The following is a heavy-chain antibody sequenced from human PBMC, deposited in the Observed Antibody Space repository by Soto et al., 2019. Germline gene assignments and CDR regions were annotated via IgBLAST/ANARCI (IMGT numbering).Heavy chain of an antibody. CDR1: GFTFSSYW. CDR3: ARYDYDNYGAAFDI. J-gene: IGHJ3*02. Sequence: GGSLRLSCAASGFTFSSYWMYWVRQAPGKGLVWVSYISRSSDTVYYADSVKARFTISRDNAKNSLFLQMNSLRDEDTAVYYCARYDYDNYGAAFDIWGQGTMVTVSS. V-gene: IGHV3-48*02. D-gene: IGHD3-16*01. CDR2: ISRSSDTV.